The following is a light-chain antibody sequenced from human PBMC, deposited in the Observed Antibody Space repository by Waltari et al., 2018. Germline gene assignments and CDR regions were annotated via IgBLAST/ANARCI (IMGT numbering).Light chain of an antibody. Sequence: DIQMTQSPSTLSASVGDRVTISCRASQSVGTWLAWYQQKPGNAPKLLIYMASSLESGVPSRFSGSGSETEFTLTISSLQPDDFATYSCQQYSSFSTFGQGTKVDI. CDR3: QQYSSFST. V-gene: IGKV1-5*03. J-gene: IGKJ2*01. CDR2: MAS. CDR1: QSVGTW.